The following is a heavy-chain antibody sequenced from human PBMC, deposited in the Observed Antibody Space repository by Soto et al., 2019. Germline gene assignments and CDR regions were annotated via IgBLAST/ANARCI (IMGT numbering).Heavy chain of an antibody. D-gene: IGHD1-26*01. CDR2: IIPIFGTA. CDR3: ARTTRSGSFNFGD. V-gene: IGHV1-69*01. CDR1: GGTFSSYA. J-gene: IGHJ4*02. Sequence: SVKVSCKASGGTFSSYAISWVRQAPGQGLEWMGGIIPIFGTANYAQKFQGRVTITADESTSTAYMELSSLRSEDTAVYYCARTTRSGSFNFGDWGPGTLVTVSS.